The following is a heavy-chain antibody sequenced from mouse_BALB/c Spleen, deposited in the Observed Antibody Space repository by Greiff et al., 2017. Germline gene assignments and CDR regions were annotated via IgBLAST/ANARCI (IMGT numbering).Heavy chain of an antibody. Sequence: EVKLVESGAELVKPGASVKLSCTASGFNIKDTYMHWVKQRPEQGLEWIGRIDPANGNTKYDPKFQGKATITADTSSNTAYLQLSSLTSEDTAVYYCASGYDETWFAYWGQGTLVTVSA. J-gene: IGHJ3*01. CDR3: ASGYDETWFAY. V-gene: IGHV14-3*02. CDR1: GFNIKDTY. D-gene: IGHD2-14*01. CDR2: IDPANGNT.